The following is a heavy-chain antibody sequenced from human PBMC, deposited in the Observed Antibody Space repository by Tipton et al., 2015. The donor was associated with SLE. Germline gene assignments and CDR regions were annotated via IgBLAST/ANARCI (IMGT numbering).Heavy chain of an antibody. J-gene: IGHJ6*03. D-gene: IGHD5-12*01. V-gene: IGHV4-61*02. CDR2: IYTSGST. Sequence: LRLSCTVSGGSISSGSYYWSWIRQPAGKGLEWIGRIYTSGSTNYNPSLKSRVTISVDTSKNQFSLKLSSVTAADTTVYYCARVAKDYYYYMDVWGKGTTVTVSS. CDR1: GGSISSGSYY. CDR3: ARVAKDYYYYMDV.